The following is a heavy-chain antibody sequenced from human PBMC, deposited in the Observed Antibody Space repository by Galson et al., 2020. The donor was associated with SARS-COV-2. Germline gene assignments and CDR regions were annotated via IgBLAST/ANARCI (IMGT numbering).Heavy chain of an antibody. V-gene: IGHV3-53*01. J-gene: IGHJ6*03. D-gene: IGHD3-10*02. CDR3: AKDFVRGIGYMDV. CDR2: TTGATS. Sequence: ISWVRQAPRQAVDGFVTTGATSYYTNSVRRRFIISRDDSKNTLYLQMNGLSADDTAVYYWAKDFVRGIGYMDVWGPGTTVTVSS.